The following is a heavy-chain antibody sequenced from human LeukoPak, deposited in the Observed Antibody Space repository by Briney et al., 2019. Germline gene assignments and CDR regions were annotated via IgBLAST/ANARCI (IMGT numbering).Heavy chain of an antibody. CDR3: ARHRGRYYDSGGYYYFDY. D-gene: IGHD3-10*01. Sequence: SETLSLTCTVSGGSISSSGYYWGWIRQPPGKGLEWVGSVYYTGSTFYNPSLKSRVTTSVDTSKNHFSLNLSSVTAADTAVYYCARHRGRYYDSGGYYYFDYWGQGTLVTVSS. V-gene: IGHV4-39*02. J-gene: IGHJ4*02. CDR1: GGSISSSGYY. CDR2: VYYTGST.